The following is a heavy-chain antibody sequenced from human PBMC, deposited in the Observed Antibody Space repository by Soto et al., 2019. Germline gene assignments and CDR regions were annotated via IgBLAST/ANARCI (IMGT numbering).Heavy chain of an antibody. CDR1: GFTFSTYA. J-gene: IGHJ4*02. V-gene: IGHV3-23*01. Sequence: GGSLRLSCAASGFTFSTYAMNWVRQAPGKGLEWVSAISGSAATTYYADSVKGRFIISRDNSKNTLYLQMNSLRAEDTALYYCARKKSATAGTPDFDYWGQGTLVTVSS. CDR3: ARKKSATAGTPDFDY. D-gene: IGHD6-13*01. CDR2: ISGSAATT.